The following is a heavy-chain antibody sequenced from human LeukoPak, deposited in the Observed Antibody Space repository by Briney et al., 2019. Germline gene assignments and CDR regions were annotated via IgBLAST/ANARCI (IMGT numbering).Heavy chain of an antibody. J-gene: IGHJ4*02. CDR2: IKSKTNGGTT. V-gene: IGHV3-15*01. CDR3: TTKFGFRYGTDY. D-gene: IGHD5-18*01. CDR1: GLTFSNAW. Sequence: PGGSLRLSCAGSGLTFSNAWMTWVRQAPGKGLEWVGHIKSKTNGGTTDYAAPVKGRFTISRDDSKNTLYLQMNSLKTEDTAVYYCTTKFGFRYGTDYWGQGTLVTVSS.